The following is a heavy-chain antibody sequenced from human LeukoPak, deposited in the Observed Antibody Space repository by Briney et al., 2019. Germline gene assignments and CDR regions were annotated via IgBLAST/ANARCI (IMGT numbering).Heavy chain of an antibody. CDR1: GFTFSSYE. Sequence: GGSLRLSCAASGFTFSSYEMHWVRQVPGKGLEWVSYISSGGSTIYYADSVKGRFTISRDNAKNSLYLQMNSLRAEDTAVYYCARDTDYGGPFDYLGQGTLVTVSS. CDR2: ISSGGSTI. CDR3: ARDTDYGGPFDY. D-gene: IGHD4-23*01. V-gene: IGHV3-48*03. J-gene: IGHJ4*02.